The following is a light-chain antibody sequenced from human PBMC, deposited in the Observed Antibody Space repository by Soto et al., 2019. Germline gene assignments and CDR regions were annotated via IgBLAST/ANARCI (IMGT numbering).Light chain of an antibody. Sequence: QSALTQPASVSGSPGQSITISCTGTSSDVGGYNYVSRYQQHPGKAPKLMIYDVSNRPSGVSNRFSGSKSGNTASLTISGLQAEDEADYYCSSYRSSSKRVFGTGTKVTVL. CDR1: SSDVGGYNY. CDR3: SSYRSSSKRV. J-gene: IGLJ1*01. V-gene: IGLV2-14*03. CDR2: DVS.